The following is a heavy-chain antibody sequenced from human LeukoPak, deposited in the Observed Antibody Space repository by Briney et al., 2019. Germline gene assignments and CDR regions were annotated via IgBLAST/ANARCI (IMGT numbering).Heavy chain of an antibody. D-gene: IGHD3-9*01. V-gene: IGHV4-59*01. CDR1: GGSISSYY. Sequence: SETLSLTCTVSGGSISSYYWSWIRQPPGKGLEWIGYIYYSGSTNYNPSLKSRVTISVDTSKNQFSLKLSSVTAADTAVYYRARYYDTFWPNLYYYMDVWGKGTTVTVSS. CDR3: ARYYDTFWPNLYYYMDV. J-gene: IGHJ6*03. CDR2: IYYSGST.